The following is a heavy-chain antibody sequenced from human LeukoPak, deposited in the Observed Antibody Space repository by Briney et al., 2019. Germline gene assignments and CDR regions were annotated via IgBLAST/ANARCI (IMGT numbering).Heavy chain of an antibody. V-gene: IGHV3-23*01. Sequence: GGSLRLSCAASGFTFSSYAMSWVRQAPGKGLEWVSAISGSGGSTYYADSVKGRFTISRDNSKNTLYLQMNSLRAEDTAVYYCARGKRVRGVTFYYYYYYMDVWGKGTTVTVSS. CDR2: ISGSGGST. D-gene: IGHD3-10*01. CDR3: ARGKRVRGVTFYYYYYYMDV. CDR1: GFTFSSYA. J-gene: IGHJ6*03.